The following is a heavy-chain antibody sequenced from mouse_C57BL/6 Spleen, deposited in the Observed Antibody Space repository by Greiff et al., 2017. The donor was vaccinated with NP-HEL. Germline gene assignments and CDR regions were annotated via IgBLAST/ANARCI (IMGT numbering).Heavy chain of an antibody. V-gene: IGHV1-55*01. CDR1: GYTFTSYW. Sequence: VQLQQSGAELVKPGASVKMSCKASGYTFTSYWITWVKQRPGQGLEWIGDIYPGSGSTNYNEKFKSKATLTVDTSSSTAYMQLSSLTSEDSAVYYWARSPYYGYDVGYAMDYWGQGTSVTVSS. D-gene: IGHD2-9*01. CDR2: IYPGSGST. CDR3: ARSPYYGYDVGYAMDY. J-gene: IGHJ4*01.